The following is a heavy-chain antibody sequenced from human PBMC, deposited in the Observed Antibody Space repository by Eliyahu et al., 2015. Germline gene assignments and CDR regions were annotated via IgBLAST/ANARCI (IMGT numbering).Heavy chain of an antibody. J-gene: IGHJ4*02. Sequence: QVQLVQSGAEVKEPGSXVKVSXXASGGSFTSDGXNXVRQAPGQGLEWLGRIIPILDIANYAQKFQGRVTISADKSTSTGYMDLSSLRSEDTAVYYCARDPGRAYSGNFDSWGQGTLVTVSS. D-gene: IGHD5-12*01. CDR3: ARDPGRAYSGNFDS. V-gene: IGHV1-69*04. CDR1: GGSFTSDG. CDR2: IIPILDIA.